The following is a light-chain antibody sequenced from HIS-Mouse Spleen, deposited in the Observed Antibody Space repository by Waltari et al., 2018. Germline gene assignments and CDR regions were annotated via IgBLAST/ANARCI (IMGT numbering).Light chain of an antibody. J-gene: IGLJ3*02. Sequence: SYELTQPSSVSVSPGQTARITCSGDVLAKKYARWFQQKPGPAPVRVIYKDSERPSGIPQRVSGSSSGTTVTLTISGAQVEDEADYYCYSAADNNLVFGGGTKLTVL. CDR2: KDS. CDR1: VLAKKY. CDR3: YSAADNNLV. V-gene: IGLV3-27*01.